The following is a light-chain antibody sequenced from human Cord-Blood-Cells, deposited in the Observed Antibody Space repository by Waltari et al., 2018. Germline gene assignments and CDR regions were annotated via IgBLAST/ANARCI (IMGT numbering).Light chain of an antibody. CDR3: SSYTSSSTLV. CDR2: DVS. J-gene: IGLJ3*02. V-gene: IGLV2-14*03. Sequence: QSALTQPASVSGSPGQSITISCTGTSSDVGGSNYVPCYQQHPGKAPKLMIYDVSNRPSWVSNRFSGSKSGNTASLTISGLQAEDEADYYCSSYTSSSTLVFGGGTKLTVL. CDR1: SSDVGGSNY.